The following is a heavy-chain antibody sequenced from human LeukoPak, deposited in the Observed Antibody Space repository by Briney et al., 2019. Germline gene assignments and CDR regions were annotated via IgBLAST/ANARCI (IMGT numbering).Heavy chain of an antibody. J-gene: IGHJ4*02. CDR2: TYYRGST. D-gene: IGHD4-23*01. CDR3: SRAPDYGANDY. CDR1: GGSVSSSSYY. Sequence: SETLSLTCTVSGGSVSSSSYYWGWIRQPPGKGLEWIGSTYYRGSTHYNPSLKSRVTISVDTSKNQFSLKVSSVTAADTAVYYCSRAPDYGANDYWGQGTLVTVSS. V-gene: IGHV4-39*07.